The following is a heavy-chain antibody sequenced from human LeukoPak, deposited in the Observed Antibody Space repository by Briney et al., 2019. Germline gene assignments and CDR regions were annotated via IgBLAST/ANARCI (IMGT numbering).Heavy chain of an antibody. CDR1: GGSISNYY. D-gene: IGHD6-19*01. V-gene: IGHV4-59*12. J-gene: IGHJ4*02. CDR2: IYYSGTT. Sequence: PSETLSLTCTVSGGSISNYYWNWIRQPPGKGLEWIGYIYYSGTTNYSPSLKSRVSMSVDTSKNQFSLKLSSVTAADTAVYYCARGEAGKGVYWGQGTLVTVSS. CDR3: ARGEAGKGVY.